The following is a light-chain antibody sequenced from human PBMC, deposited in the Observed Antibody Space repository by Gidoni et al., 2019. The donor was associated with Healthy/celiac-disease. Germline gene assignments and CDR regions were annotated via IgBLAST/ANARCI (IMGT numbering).Light chain of an antibody. V-gene: IGLV1-44*01. CDR3: AAWDDSLNGVV. J-gene: IGLJ2*01. CDR2: SNH. Sequence: QSVLTQPPSASGTPGQRVTISCSGSSSNIGSYTVNWYQQLPGTAPKLLLYSNHPRPSGVPDRFSGSKSGTSASLAIRGLQSEDESDYYCAAWDDSLNGVVFGGGTKLTVL. CDR1: SSNIGSYT.